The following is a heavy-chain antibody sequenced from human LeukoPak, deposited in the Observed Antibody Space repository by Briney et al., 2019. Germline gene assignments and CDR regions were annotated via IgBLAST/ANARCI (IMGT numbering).Heavy chain of an antibody. V-gene: IGHV1-24*01. J-gene: IGHJ5*02. Sequence: GASVKVSCKVSGYTLTELSMHWVRQAPGKGLEWMGGFDPEDGETIYAQKFQGRVTMTEDTSTDTAYMELSSLRSEDTAVYYCATGGAVAGSGENWFDPWGQGTLVTVSS. CDR3: ATGGAVAGSGENWFDP. CDR1: GYTLTELS. CDR2: FDPEDGET. D-gene: IGHD6-19*01.